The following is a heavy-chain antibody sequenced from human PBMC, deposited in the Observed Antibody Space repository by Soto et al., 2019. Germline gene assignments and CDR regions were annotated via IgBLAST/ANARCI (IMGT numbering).Heavy chain of an antibody. CDR2: VYFSGNT. CDR3: ARGNNVLLWFGELTYNWFDP. Sequence: TSETLSLTCTVSGGSLSSYYWTWIRQSPGKGLEWIGYVYFSGNTNYNPSLKSRVTISIDTSKNQFSLKLSSVTAADTAVYYCARGNNVLLWFGELTYNWFDPWGQGTLVTVSS. D-gene: IGHD3-10*01. V-gene: IGHV4-59*01. J-gene: IGHJ5*02. CDR1: GGSLSSYY.